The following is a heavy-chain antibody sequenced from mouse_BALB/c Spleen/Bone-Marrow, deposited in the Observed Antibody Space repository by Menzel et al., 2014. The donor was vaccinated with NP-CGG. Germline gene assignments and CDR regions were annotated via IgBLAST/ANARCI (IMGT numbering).Heavy chain of an antibody. CDR1: GYTFTGYT. CDR3: ARDDSTTAYFDY. D-gene: IGHD1-1*01. V-gene: IGHV1-4*02. Sequence: QVQLQQSASDLARPGASVRLSCRASGYTFTGYTMQWVKQTPGQSLEWIGYIDTRSGYTDYNQKFKDKTTVTADKSSNAAYMQLSRLTSEDSAVYYCARDDSTTAYFDYWGQGTLLTVSS. J-gene: IGHJ2*01. CDR2: IDTRSGYT.